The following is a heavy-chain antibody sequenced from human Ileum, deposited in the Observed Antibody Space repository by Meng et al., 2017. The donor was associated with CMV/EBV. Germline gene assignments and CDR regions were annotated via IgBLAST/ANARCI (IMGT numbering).Heavy chain of an antibody. D-gene: IGHD2-8*01. CDR2: ITYDGSNK. J-gene: IGHJ4*02. CDR3: ARNGMVWNNVDFDY. Sequence: GGSLRLSCAASGFTFSSYAMHWVRQAPGKGLEWVAVITYDGSNKYYGDSVEGRFTISRDNSKNTLYLQMNSLRAEDTALYFCARNGMVWNNVDFDYWGQGTVVTVSS. V-gene: IGHV3-30-3*01. CDR1: GFTFSSYA.